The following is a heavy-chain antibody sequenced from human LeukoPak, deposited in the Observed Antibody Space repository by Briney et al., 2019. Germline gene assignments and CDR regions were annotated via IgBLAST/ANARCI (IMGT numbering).Heavy chain of an antibody. V-gene: IGHV4-59*01. CDR3: ARVLGGRDYFDY. CDR2: VHYTGST. D-gene: IGHD4-23*01. J-gene: IGHJ4*02. CDR1: GGSFSGYY. Sequence: SETLSLTCAVYGGSFSGYYWSWIRRPPGKGLEWIGHVHYTGSTDYNTSLNSRVTISLDTSKTQFSLRLGSVTASDTAVYFCARVLGGRDYFDYWGQGALVIVSS.